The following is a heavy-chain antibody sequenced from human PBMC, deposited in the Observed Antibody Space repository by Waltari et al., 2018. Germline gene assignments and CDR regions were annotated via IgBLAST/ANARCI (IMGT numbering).Heavy chain of an antibody. CDR3: VRGGDYYGSGSSP. Sequence: QVQLQESGPGLVKPSETLSLTCAVSGYSISSGYYWGWIRQPPGKGLEWIGSIYHSGSTYYNPALRSRVTISVETSKNQCALKRSSVTAADTAVYYCVRGGDYYGSGSSPWGQGTLVTVSS. J-gene: IGHJ5*02. D-gene: IGHD3-10*01. CDR2: IYHSGST. CDR1: GYSISSGYY. V-gene: IGHV4-38-2*01.